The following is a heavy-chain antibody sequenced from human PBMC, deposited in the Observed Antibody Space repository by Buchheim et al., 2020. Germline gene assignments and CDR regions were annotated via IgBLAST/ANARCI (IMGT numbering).Heavy chain of an antibody. CDR2: INHSGST. CDR1: GGSFSGYY. J-gene: IGHJ5*02. V-gene: IGHV4-34*01. CDR3: ARGQSGVVLRGNWFDP. D-gene: IGHD2-15*01. Sequence: QVQLQQWGAGLLKPSETLSLTCAVYGGSFSGYYWSWIRQPPGKGLEWIGEINHSGSTNYNPSLKSRVTLSVDTSKNQLSLKLSSVTAADTAVYYCARGQSGVVLRGNWFDPWGQGTL.